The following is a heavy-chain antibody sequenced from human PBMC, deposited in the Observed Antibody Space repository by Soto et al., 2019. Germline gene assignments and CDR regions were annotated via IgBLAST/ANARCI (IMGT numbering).Heavy chain of an antibody. D-gene: IGHD3-16*01. CDR3: ARARLGGSLAYYDGMDV. Sequence: ASVKVSCKASGYTFTSYYMHWVRQAPGQGLEWMGIINPSGGSKSYAQKFQGRVTMTRETSPITVYMELSSLRSDDTSVYYCARARLGGSLAYYDGMDVWGQGTTVTVSS. CDR2: INPSGGSK. CDR1: GYTFTSYY. J-gene: IGHJ6*02. V-gene: IGHV1-46*01.